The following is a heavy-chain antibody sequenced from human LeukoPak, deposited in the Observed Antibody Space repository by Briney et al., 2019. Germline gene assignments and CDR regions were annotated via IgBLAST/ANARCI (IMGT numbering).Heavy chain of an antibody. D-gene: IGHD3-3*01. CDR1: GGSISSGSYY. V-gene: IGHV4-61*02. J-gene: IGHJ3*02. CDR2: IYTSGST. Sequence: SQTLSLTCTVSGGSISSGSYYWSWIRQPAGKGLEWIGRIYTSGSTNYNPSLKSRVTISVDTSKNQFSLKLSSVTAADTAVYYCAREPGHMGYDFWSGYPDAFDIWGQGTMVTVSS. CDR3: AREPGHMGYDFWSGYPDAFDI.